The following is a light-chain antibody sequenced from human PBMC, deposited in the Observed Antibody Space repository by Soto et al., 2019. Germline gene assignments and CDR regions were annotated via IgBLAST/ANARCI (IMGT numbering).Light chain of an antibody. CDR2: EVS. J-gene: IGLJ1*01. V-gene: IGLV2-14*03. CDR1: SSDVGAYDF. CDR3: SSYTSSSTRV. Sequence: QSVLTQPASVSGSPGQSITISCTGTSSDVGAYDFVSWYQQHPDKAPKLMIYEVSNRPSGVSNRFSGSKSVNTATLTISGLQADVDADYYCSSYTSSSTRVFGTGTNVTVL.